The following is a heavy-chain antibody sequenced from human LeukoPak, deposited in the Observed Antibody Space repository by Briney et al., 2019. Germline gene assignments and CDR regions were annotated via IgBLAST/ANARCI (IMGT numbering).Heavy chain of an antibody. Sequence: ASETLSLTCTVSGGSISSYYWSWIRQPAGKGLEGIGRIYTSGSTNYNPSVKSRFTISVDTSKNQFSLKLSSVTAADTAVYYCARRGRGGCSSTRCYQRAHYYYYYMDVWGKGTTVTISS. CDR3: ARRGRGGCSSTRCYQRAHYYYYYMDV. CDR2: IYTSGST. D-gene: IGHD2-2*01. J-gene: IGHJ6*03. CDR1: GGSISSYY. V-gene: IGHV4-4*07.